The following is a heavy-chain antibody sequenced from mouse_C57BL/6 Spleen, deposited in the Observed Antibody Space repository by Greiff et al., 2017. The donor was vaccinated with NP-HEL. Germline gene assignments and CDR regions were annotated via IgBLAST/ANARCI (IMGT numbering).Heavy chain of an antibody. CDR1: GYTFTDYN. V-gene: IGHV1-18*01. J-gene: IGHJ1*03. D-gene: IGHD1-1*01. CDR3: AREDYYGSSYNWYFDV. Sequence: EVQLQQSGPELVKPGASVKIPCKASGYTFTDYNMDWVKQSHGKSLEWIGDINPNNGGTIYNQKFKGKATLTVDKSSSTAYMELRSLTSEDTADYYCAREDYYGSSYNWYFDVWGTGTTVTVSS. CDR2: INPNNGGT.